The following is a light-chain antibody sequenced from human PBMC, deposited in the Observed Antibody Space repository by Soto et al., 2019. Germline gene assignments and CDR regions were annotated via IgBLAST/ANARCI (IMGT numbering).Light chain of an antibody. Sequence: QSALTQPVSVTGSPGQSITISCTGTSSDVGGYNYVSWYQQHPGKAPKLMICDVSNRPSWVSNRFSGSKSGNTASLTISGLQAEDEADYYCSAFTGTTYVFGTGTKVTVL. CDR3: SAFTGTTYV. V-gene: IGLV2-14*01. CDR1: SSDVGGYNY. J-gene: IGLJ1*01. CDR2: DVS.